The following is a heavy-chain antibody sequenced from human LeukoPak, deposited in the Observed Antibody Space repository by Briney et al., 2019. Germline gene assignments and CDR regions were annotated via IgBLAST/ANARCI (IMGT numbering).Heavy chain of an antibody. V-gene: IGHV3-23*01. CDR3: AKDSMIVVVITPAAFDY. Sequence: GGSLRLSCAASGFTFSTYAVSWVRQAPGKGLEWVSGISVKYNRTYYADSVEGRFTISRDNSKNTLYLQMNSLRAEDTAVYYCAKDSMIVVVITPAAFDYWGQGTLVTVSS. CDR1: GFTFSTYA. CDR2: ISVKYNRT. D-gene: IGHD3-22*01. J-gene: IGHJ4*02.